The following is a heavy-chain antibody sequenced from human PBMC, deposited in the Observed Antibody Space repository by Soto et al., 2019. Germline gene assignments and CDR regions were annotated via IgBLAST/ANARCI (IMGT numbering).Heavy chain of an antibody. CDR3: ALRAGPL. CDR1: GFSFSTYS. D-gene: IGHD6-13*01. V-gene: IGHV3-48*01. CDR2: ISSSSNTI. Sequence: GGSLRLSCAASGFSFSTYSMNWVRQAPGEGLEWISYISSSSNTIYYADSVKGRFTISRDNAKNSLYLQMDSLRAEDTAVYYCALRAGPLGGQGT. J-gene: IGHJ4*02.